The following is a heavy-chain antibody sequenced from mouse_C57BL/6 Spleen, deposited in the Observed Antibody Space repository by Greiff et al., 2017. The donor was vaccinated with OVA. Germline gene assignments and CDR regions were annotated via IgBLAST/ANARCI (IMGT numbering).Heavy chain of an antibody. CDR1: GYTFTDYE. CDR2: IDPETGGT. CDR3: TSGGYDYGFAY. D-gene: IGHD2-4*01. V-gene: IGHV1-15*01. Sequence: VQLQQSGAELVRPGASVTLSCKASGYTFTDYEMHWVKQTPVHGLEWIGAIDPETGGTAYNQKFKGKAILTADKSSSTAYMELRSLTSEDSAVYYGTSGGYDYGFAYWGQGTLVTVSA. J-gene: IGHJ3*01.